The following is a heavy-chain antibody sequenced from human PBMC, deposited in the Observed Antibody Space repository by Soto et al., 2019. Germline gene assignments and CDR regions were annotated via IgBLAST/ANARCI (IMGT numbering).Heavy chain of an antibody. CDR1: GFTFSSYA. D-gene: IGHD5-12*01. J-gene: IGHJ4*02. Sequence: EVQLLESGGGLVQPGGSLRLSCAASGFTFSSYAMSWVRQAPGKGLEWVSAISGSGGSTYYADSVKGRFTISRDNSXNTLYLQMNSMRAEDTAVYYCAKSWARWLPRCLDDYWGQGTLVTVSS. CDR3: AKSWARWLPRCLDDY. V-gene: IGHV3-23*01. CDR2: ISGSGGST.